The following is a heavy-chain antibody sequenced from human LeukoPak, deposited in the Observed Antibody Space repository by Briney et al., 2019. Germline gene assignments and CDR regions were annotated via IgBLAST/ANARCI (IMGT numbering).Heavy chain of an antibody. CDR1: GFSFSDSY. J-gene: IGHJ4*02. CDR2: IGYGGSPI. V-gene: IGHV3-11*04. Sequence: KPGGSLRLSCAASGFSFSDSYMSWIRQAPGKGLEWLSSIGYGGSPIKYADSVKGRFTISRDDAKNSLYLQMNSLRAEDTAVYYCATSSLYFDNWGQGTLVTVSS. CDR3: ATSSLYFDN.